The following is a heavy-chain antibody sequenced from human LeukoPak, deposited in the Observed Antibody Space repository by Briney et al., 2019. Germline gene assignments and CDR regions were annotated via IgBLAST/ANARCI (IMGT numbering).Heavy chain of an antibody. V-gene: IGHV3-48*03. D-gene: IGHD6-19*01. Sequence: QPGGSLKLSCAPSGLTSSSYERTGFRQAPGKGLEWISYISSSGSTIYYADSVKGRFTISRDNAKNSLYLQMNRLTATDTAVYYCARSSGWSGWGQGTLVTVSS. J-gene: IGHJ4*02. CDR3: ARSSGWSG. CDR2: ISSSGSTI. CDR1: GLTSSSYE.